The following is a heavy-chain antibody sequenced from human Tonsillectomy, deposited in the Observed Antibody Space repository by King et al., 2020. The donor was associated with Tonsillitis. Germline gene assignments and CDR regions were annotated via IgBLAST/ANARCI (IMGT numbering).Heavy chain of an antibody. CDR1: AYTFTNYD. J-gene: IGHJ4*02. D-gene: IGHD2-15*01. CDR2: MNPDRGNT. CDR3: TRGITGKGYCSDGSCYPLGY. Sequence: VQLVESGAEVKEPGASVKVSCKASAYTFTNYDINWLRQATGQVLEWMGWMNPDRGNTCYAKKFQGKVSLSRDTSISTGYMALSSLSSEDTAVYYCTRGITGKGYCSDGSCYPLGYWGQGTLVTVSS. V-gene: IGHV1-8*03.